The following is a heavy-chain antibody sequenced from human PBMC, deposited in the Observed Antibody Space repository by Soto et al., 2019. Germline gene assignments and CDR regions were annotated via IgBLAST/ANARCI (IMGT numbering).Heavy chain of an antibody. V-gene: IGHV3-30-3*01. Sequence: QVQLVESGGGVVQPGRSLRLSCAASGFSLSNYALHWVRQAPGKGLEWVAIISSDGSKKYYVDSARGRFTISRDNSKNTLYLLMNTLKAEDTAVYYCVRDFSYSHNAFDIWGQGTMVTVSS. CDR2: ISSDGSKK. CDR3: VRDFSYSHNAFDI. CDR1: GFSLSNYA. J-gene: IGHJ3*02. D-gene: IGHD2-15*01.